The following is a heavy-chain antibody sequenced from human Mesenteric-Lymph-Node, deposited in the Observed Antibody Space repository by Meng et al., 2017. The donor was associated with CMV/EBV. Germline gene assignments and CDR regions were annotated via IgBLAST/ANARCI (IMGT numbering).Heavy chain of an antibody. CDR1: GFTFSSYA. CDR3: ARDPECSSTSCYTLNWFDP. J-gene: IGHJ5*02. CDR2: ISGSGGST. D-gene: IGHD2-2*02. Sequence: GESLKISCAASGFTFSSYAMSWVRQAPGKGLEWVSAISGSGGSTYYADSVKGRFTISRDNSKNTLYLQMNSLRAEDTAVYYCARDPECSSTSCYTLNWFDPWGQGTLVTVSS. V-gene: IGHV3-23*01.